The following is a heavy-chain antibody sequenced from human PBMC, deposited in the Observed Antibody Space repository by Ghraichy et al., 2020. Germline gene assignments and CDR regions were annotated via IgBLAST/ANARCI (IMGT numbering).Heavy chain of an antibody. D-gene: IGHD4-17*01. Sequence: GESLNISCAASGFTFSSYAMSWVRQAPGKGLEWVSAISGSGGSTYYADSVKGRFTISRDNSKNTLYLQMNSLRAEDTAVYYCAKDSAKYGAYLGFDPWGQGTLVTVSS. V-gene: IGHV3-23*01. CDR3: AKDSAKYGAYLGFDP. CDR2: ISGSGGST. J-gene: IGHJ5*02. CDR1: GFTFSSYA.